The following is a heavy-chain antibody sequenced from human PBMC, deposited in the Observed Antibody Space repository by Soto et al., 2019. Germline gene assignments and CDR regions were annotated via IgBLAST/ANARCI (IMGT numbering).Heavy chain of an antibody. Sequence: SVKVSCKASGCTFSSYAISWVRQAPGQGLEWMGGIIPIFGTANYAQKFQGRVTITADESTSTAYMELSSLRSEDTAVYYCARDRATIFGVVIKAPYGMDVWGQGTTVTVSS. D-gene: IGHD3-3*01. J-gene: IGHJ6*02. CDR1: GCTFSSYA. CDR3: ARDRATIFGVVIKAPYGMDV. CDR2: IIPIFGTA. V-gene: IGHV1-69*13.